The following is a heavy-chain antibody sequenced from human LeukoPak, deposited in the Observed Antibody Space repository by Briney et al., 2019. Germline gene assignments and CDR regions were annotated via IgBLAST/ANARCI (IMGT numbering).Heavy chain of an antibody. CDR2: ISSSSSYI. D-gene: IGHD3-22*01. V-gene: IGHV3-21*01. Sequence: KAGGSLRLSCAASGFTFSSYSMNWVRQAPGKGLEWVSSISSSSSYIYYADSVKGRFTISRDNAKNSLYLQMNSLRAEDTAVYYCARVSFGLYDSSFDPWGQGTLVTVSS. CDR1: GFTFSSYS. J-gene: IGHJ5*02. CDR3: ARVSFGLYDSSFDP.